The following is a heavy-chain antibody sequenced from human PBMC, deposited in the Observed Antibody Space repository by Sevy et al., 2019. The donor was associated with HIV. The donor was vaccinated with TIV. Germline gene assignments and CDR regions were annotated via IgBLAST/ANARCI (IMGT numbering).Heavy chain of an antibody. J-gene: IGHJ6*01. CDR1: GFTFRNFW. Sequence: GGSLRLSCAVSGFTFRNFWMSWVRQAPGKGLQWVANIRQDGSEKYYVDSVRGRFTISRDNAKNSLFLQLNSLRADDTAIYYCAKSYFGSGTSYGMDLWGRGTTVTV. V-gene: IGHV3-7*01. D-gene: IGHD3-10*01. CDR3: AKSYFGSGTSYGMDL. CDR2: IRQDGSEK.